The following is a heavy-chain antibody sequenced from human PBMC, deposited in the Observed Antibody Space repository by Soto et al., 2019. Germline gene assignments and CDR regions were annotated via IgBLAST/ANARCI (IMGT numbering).Heavy chain of an antibody. CDR2: GYYSGSR. D-gene: IGHD3-9*01. Sequence: PSETLSLTCTVSGGSINSAGPSWGWGRQSTGKGLEWIGYGYYSGSRYYNPYLQSRVTISVDPSNAQFFLTLTSVTPADTPVYFCARARYYDWCFDLWGRGTPVTVSS. J-gene: IGHJ4*02. CDR1: GGSINSAGPS. V-gene: IGHV4-30-2*06. CDR3: ARARYYDWCFDL.